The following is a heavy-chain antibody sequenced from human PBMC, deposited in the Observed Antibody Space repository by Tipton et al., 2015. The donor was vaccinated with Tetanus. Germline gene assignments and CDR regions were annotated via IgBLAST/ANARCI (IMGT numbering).Heavy chain of an antibody. D-gene: IGHD2-2*01. Sequence: GSLRLSCAASGFTVSSSYMSWVRQAPGKGLEWVSAIYSGGSTYYADSVKGRFTISRDNSKNTLSLQMISLRAEDTAIYYCARGRERCRGTNCHRATDYWGQGTLVTVSS. J-gene: IGHJ4*02. CDR2: IYSGGST. V-gene: IGHV3-53*01. CDR3: ARGRERCRGTNCHRATDY. CDR1: GFTVSSSY.